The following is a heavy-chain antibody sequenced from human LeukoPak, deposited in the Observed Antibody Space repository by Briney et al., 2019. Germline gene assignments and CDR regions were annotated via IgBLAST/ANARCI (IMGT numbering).Heavy chain of an antibody. CDR3: ARDPKTTVVTRGWFDP. Sequence: GGSLRLSCAASGFTFSSYAMSWVRQAPGKGLEWVSSISSSSSYIYYADSVKGRFTISRDNAKNSLYLQMNSLRAEDTAVYYCARDPKTTVVTRGWFDPWGQGTLVTVSS. V-gene: IGHV3-21*01. J-gene: IGHJ5*02. CDR1: GFTFSSYA. CDR2: ISSSSSYI. D-gene: IGHD4-17*01.